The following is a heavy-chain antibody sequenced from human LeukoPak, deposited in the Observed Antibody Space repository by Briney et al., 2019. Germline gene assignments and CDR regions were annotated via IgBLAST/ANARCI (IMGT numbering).Heavy chain of an antibody. CDR1: GGSIISYY. CDR2: IYYTGIT. Sequence: SVTLSLNCSVSGGSIISYYWSWHPQPPGKGLEGIGYIYYTGITKYSPSITSRVTISVDTSKNQFSLKLTSVTAADTAVYYCTRHAPVPVIGHGMGVWGQGTTVTASS. J-gene: IGHJ6*02. V-gene: IGHV4-59*08. CDR3: TRHAPVPVIGHGMGV. D-gene: IGHD3-10*01.